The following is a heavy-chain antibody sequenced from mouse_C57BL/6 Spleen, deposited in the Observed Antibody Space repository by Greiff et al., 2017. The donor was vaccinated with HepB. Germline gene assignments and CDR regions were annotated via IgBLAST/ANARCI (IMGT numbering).Heavy chain of an antibody. V-gene: IGHV1-15*01. D-gene: IGHD1-1*01. Sequence: QVQLQQSGAELVRPGASVTLSCKASGYTFTDYEMHWVKQTPVHGLGWIGAIDPETGGTAYNQKFKGKAILTADKSSSTAYMELRSLTSEDSAVYYCTSPNYYGSRGFAYWGQGTLVTVSA. CDR1: GYTFTDYE. CDR2: IDPETGGT. J-gene: IGHJ3*01. CDR3: TSPNYYGSRGFAY.